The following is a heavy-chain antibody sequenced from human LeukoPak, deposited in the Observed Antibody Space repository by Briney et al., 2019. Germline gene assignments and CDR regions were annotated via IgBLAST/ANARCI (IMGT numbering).Heavy chain of an antibody. CDR2: IIPILGIA. D-gene: IGHD3-9*01. J-gene: IGHJ4*02. CDR1: GGTFSSYA. Sequence: GSSVKVSCKASGGTFSSYAISWVRQAPGQGLEWMGRIIPILGIANYAQKFQGRVTITADKPTSTAYMELSSLRSEDTAVYYCARDPRAGYYIMGSHFDYWGQGTLVTVSS. V-gene: IGHV1-69*04. CDR3: ARDPRAGYYIMGSHFDY.